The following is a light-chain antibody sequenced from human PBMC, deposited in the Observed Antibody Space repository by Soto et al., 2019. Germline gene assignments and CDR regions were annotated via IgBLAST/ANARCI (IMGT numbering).Light chain of an antibody. CDR2: DDN. CDR3: SSYAGRFTLV. V-gene: IGLV2-23*01. CDR1: RSDVGGYNL. Sequence: QSGLTQTASVSGSPGQSITMSCTGSRSDVGGYNLVSWYQQHPGKAPKLLISDDNKRPSGVSDRFSGSKSGNTASLTISGLQAEDEGDYYCSSYAGRFTLVFGGGTKLTVL. J-gene: IGLJ2*01.